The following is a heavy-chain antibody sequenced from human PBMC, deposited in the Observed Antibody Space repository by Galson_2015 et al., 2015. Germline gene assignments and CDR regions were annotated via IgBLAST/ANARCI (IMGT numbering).Heavy chain of an antibody. J-gene: IGHJ1*01. V-gene: IGHV4-59*01. CDR3: ASSGWSLEYFQH. CDR2: IYYSGST. D-gene: IGHD6-19*01. Sequence: QPPGNGLEWVGYIYYSGSTNYNPSLKSRVTISVDTSKNQFSLKLSSVTAADTAVYYCASSGWSLEYFQHWGQGTLVTVSS.